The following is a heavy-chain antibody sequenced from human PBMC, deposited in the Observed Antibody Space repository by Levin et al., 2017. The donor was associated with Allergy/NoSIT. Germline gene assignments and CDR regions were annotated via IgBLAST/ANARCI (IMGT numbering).Heavy chain of an antibody. J-gene: IGHJ3*02. V-gene: IGHV3-9*01. CDR2: ISWNSGSI. CDR3: AKDISYSSSWYTAFDI. D-gene: IGHD6-13*01. CDR1: GFTFDDYA. Sequence: GGSLRLSCAASGFTFDDYAMHWVRQAPGKGLEWVSGISWNSGSIGYADSVKGRFTISRDNAKNSLYLQMNSLRAEDTALYYCAKDISYSSSWYTAFDIWGQGTMVTVSS.